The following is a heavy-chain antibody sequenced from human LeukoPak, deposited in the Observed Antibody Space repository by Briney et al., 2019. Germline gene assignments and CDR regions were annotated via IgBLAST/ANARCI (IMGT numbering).Heavy chain of an antibody. CDR2: IYPGASDT. CDR1: GYSFNTYW. D-gene: IGHD1-26*01. Sequence: GESLKISCKGSGYSFNTYWIGWVRQMPGKGLEWLGIIYPGASDTRYSPSFQGQVTISADKSISTAYLQWSSLKASDTAMYYCARHSGSYSWFDPWGQGTLVTVSS. J-gene: IGHJ5*02. V-gene: IGHV5-51*01. CDR3: ARHSGSYSWFDP.